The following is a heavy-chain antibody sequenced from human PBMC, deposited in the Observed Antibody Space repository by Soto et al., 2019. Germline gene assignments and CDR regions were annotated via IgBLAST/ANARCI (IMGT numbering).Heavy chain of an antibody. J-gene: IGHJ4*02. CDR3: ARGRVATTRIFDY. Sequence: QPGGSLRLSCAASGFTFSSYWMHWVRQAPGKGLVWVSRINSDGSSTSYADSVKGRFTVSRDNAKNTLYLQMNSLRAEDTAVYYCARGRVATTRIFDYWGKGTLVTVSS. CDR1: GFTFSSYW. V-gene: IGHV3-74*01. CDR2: INSDGSST. D-gene: IGHD5-12*01.